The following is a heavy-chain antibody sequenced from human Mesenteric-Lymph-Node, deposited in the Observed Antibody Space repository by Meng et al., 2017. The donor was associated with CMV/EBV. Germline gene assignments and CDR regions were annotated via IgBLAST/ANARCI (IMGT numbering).Heavy chain of an antibody. CDR1: GGSFSGYY. CDR2: INHSGST. V-gene: IGHV4-34*01. CDR3: SRGRYCCSTSCYIWWFDP. J-gene: IGHJ5*02. D-gene: IGHD2-2*02. Sequence: GSLRLSCAVYGGSFSGYYWSWIRQTPGKGLEWIGEINHSGSTNYNPSLKSRVTISVDTSKNQFSLKLSSVTAADTAVYCCSRGRYCCSTSCYIWWFDPWGQGTLVTVSS.